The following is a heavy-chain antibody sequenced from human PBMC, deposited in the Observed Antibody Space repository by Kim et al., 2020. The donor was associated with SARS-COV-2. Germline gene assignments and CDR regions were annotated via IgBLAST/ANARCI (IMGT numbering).Heavy chain of an antibody. CDR1: GYTFTSYG. CDR2: ISAYNGNT. D-gene: IGHD4-17*01. J-gene: IGHJ6*02. CDR3: ARMAVTSYRYYYYGMDV. Sequence: ASVKVSCKASGYTFTSYGISWVRQAPGQGLEWMGWISAYNGNTNYAQKLQGRVTMTTDIATSTAYMELRSLRSDDTAVYYCARMAVTSYRYYYYGMDVWGQGTTVTVSS. V-gene: IGHV1-18*01.